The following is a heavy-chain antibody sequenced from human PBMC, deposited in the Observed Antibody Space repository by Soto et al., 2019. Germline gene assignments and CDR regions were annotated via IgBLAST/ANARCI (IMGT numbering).Heavy chain of an antibody. Sequence: EVQLVESGGGLVQPGGSLRLSCAASGFTFSSYWMHWVRQAPGKGLVWVSRINSDGSSTSYADSVKGRFTISRDNGKNTLYLQMNSLRAADTAVYYCARDRGWFGEVPFDYWGQGTLVTVSS. CDR3: ARDRGWFGEVPFDY. D-gene: IGHD3-10*01. CDR2: INSDGSST. CDR1: GFTFSSYW. J-gene: IGHJ4*02. V-gene: IGHV3-74*01.